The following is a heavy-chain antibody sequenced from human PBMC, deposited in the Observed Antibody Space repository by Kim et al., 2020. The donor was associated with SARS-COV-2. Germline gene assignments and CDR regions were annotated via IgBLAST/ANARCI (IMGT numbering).Heavy chain of an antibody. CDR2: ISSSSSYI. D-gene: IGHD3-3*01. V-gene: IGHV3-21*01. Sequence: GGSLRLSCAASGFTFSSYSMNWVRQAPGKGLEWVSSISSSSSYIYYADSVKGRFTISRDNAKNSLYLQMNSLRAEDTAVYYCARDPLSDFAIDYWGQGTLVTVSS. CDR3: ARDPLSDFAIDY. CDR1: GFTFSSYS. J-gene: IGHJ4*02.